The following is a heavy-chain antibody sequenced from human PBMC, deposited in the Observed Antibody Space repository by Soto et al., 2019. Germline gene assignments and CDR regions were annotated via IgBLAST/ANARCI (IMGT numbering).Heavy chain of an antibody. V-gene: IGHV4-39*07. J-gene: IGHJ4*02. CDR3: ARASNKRGYSYGPDY. CDR1: GGSISSSSFH. CDR2: IYYSGST. Sequence: SETLSLTCTVSGGSISSSSFHWGWIRQPPGKGLEWIGSIYYSGSTYYSPSLKSRVTISVDTSKNQFSLKLSSVTAADTAVYYCARASNKRGYSYGPDYWGQGTLVTVSS. D-gene: IGHD5-18*01.